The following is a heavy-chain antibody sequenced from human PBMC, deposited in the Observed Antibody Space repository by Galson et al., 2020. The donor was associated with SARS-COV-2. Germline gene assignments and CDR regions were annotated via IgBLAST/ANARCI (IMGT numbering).Heavy chain of an antibody. D-gene: IGHD1-26*01. J-gene: IGHJ6*03. V-gene: IGHV4-4*07. Sequence: SETLSLTCTVSVGSISSYYWSWIRQPAVKGLEWIGRIYTSVSTNYNPSLKSRVTMSVDTSKNQFSLKLSSVTAADTAMYYCARGSATVPFYYYYMDVWGKGTTVTVSS. CDR2: IYTSVST. CDR3: ARGSATVPFYYYYMDV. CDR1: VGSISSYY.